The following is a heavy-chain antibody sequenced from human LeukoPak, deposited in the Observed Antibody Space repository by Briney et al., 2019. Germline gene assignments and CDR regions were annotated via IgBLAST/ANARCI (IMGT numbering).Heavy chain of an antibody. CDR1: GFTFSDYY. J-gene: IGHJ3*02. CDR2: ISGSGGST. V-gene: IGHV3-23*01. Sequence: GGSLRLSCAASGFTFSDYYVSWIRQAPGKGLEWVSAISGSGGSTYYADSVKGRFTISRDNSKNTLYLQMNSLRAEDTAVYYCARGPNYGEYYYDSSGYPAAVDAFDIWGQGTMVTVSS. CDR3: ARGPNYGEYYYDSSGYPAAVDAFDI. D-gene: IGHD3-22*01.